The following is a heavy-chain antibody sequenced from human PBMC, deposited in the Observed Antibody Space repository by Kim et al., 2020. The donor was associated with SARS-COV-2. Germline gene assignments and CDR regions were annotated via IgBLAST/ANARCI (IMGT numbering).Heavy chain of an antibody. D-gene: IGHD6-13*01. Sequence: KGPFTISRDNSENTLYLQMNSLRAEDTAVYYCATQVDSSNWYYYYYGMDVWGQGTTVTVSS. V-gene: IGHV3-23*01. CDR3: ATQVDSSNWYYYYYGMDV. J-gene: IGHJ6*02.